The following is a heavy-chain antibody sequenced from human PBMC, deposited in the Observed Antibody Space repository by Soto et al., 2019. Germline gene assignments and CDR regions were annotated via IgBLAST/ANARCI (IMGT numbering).Heavy chain of an antibody. CDR1: GGSFSGYY. CDR2: TNHSGST. Sequence: SETLSLTCAVYGGSFSGYYWSWIRQPPGKGLEWIGETNHSGSTNYNPSLKSRVTISVDTSKNQFSLKLSSVTAADTAVYYCARARGGHYDYIWGSYRGESNWFDPWGQGTLVTSPQ. CDR3: ARARGGHYDYIWGSYRGESNWFDP. D-gene: IGHD3-16*02. J-gene: IGHJ5*02. V-gene: IGHV4-34*01.